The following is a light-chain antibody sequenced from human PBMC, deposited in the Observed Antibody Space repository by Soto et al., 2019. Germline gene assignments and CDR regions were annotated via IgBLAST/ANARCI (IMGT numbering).Light chain of an antibody. CDR3: AAWDDSLNGYV. Sequence: QSVLTQPPSASGTPGQRVTISCSGSSSNIGSNTVNWYQQLPGTAPKLLIYSNSQRPSGVPDRFSGSKSGTSASLAISGLQSEDEADYYCAAWDDSLNGYVFGPGTKLTVL. CDR2: SNS. V-gene: IGLV1-44*01. J-gene: IGLJ1*01. CDR1: SSNIGSNT.